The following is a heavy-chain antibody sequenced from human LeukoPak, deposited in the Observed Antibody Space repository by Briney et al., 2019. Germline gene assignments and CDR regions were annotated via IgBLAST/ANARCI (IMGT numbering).Heavy chain of an antibody. Sequence: ASVKVSCKASGYTFTSYDINWVRQATGQGLEWMGWMNPNSGNTGYAQKFQGRVTMTRNTSISTAYMELSSLRSEDTAVYYCASPAGYCSGGSCPPFAYWGQGTLVTVSP. CDR2: MNPNSGNT. D-gene: IGHD2-15*01. J-gene: IGHJ4*02. CDR1: GYTFTSYD. V-gene: IGHV1-8*01. CDR3: ASPAGYCSGGSCPPFAY.